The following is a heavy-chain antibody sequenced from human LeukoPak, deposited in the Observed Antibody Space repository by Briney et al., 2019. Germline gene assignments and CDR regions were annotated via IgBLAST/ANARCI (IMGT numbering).Heavy chain of an antibody. CDR2: ISSSGDTS. J-gene: IGHJ4*02. V-gene: IGHV3-11*01. Sequence: GGSLRLSCAASGFTFSGYFMSWIRQAPGKGLEYISHISSSGDTSQYADSVKGRITISRDNAKNSLYLQMNSLTAEDTAVYYCARDRGAVTGQYFDYWGQGTLVTVSS. CDR1: GFTFSGYF. CDR3: ARDRGAVTGQYFDY. D-gene: IGHD6-19*01.